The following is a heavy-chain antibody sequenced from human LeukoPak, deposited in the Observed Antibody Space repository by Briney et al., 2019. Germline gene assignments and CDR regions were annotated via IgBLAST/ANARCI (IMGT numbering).Heavy chain of an antibody. CDR1: GFTFSSYA. J-gene: IGHJ4*02. Sequence: TGGSLRLSCAASGFTFSSYAMSWVRQAPGKGLEWASAISGSGGSTYYADSVKGRFTISRDNSKNTLYLQMNSLRAEDTAVYYCAKERSKKYYYGSGSYNDYWGQGTLVTVSS. CDR3: AKERSKKYYYGSGSYNDY. CDR2: ISGSGGST. D-gene: IGHD3-10*01. V-gene: IGHV3-23*01.